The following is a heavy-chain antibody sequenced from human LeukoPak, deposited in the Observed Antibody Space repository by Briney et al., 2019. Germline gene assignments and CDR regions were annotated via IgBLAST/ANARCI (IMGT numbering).Heavy chain of an antibody. V-gene: IGHV3-23*01. CDR2: ISGSGGST. D-gene: IGHD2-15*01. J-gene: IGHJ1*01. Sequence: GGSLRLTCAASGFTFSSYAMSWVRQAPGKGLEWVSAISGSGGSTYYADSVKGRFTISRDNSKNTLYLQMNSLRAEDTAVYYCAKGIVVVVAATPEYSQHWGQGTLVTVSS. CDR3: AKGIVVVVAATPEYSQH. CDR1: GFTFSSYA.